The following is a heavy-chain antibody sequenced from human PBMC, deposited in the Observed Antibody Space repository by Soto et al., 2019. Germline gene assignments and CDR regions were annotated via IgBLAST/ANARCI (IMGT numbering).Heavy chain of an antibody. V-gene: IGHV1-69*13. J-gene: IGHJ6*02. Sequence: SVKVSCKASGGTFSSYAISWVRQAPGQGLEWMGGIIPIFGTANYAQKFQGRVTITADESTSTAYMELSRLRSEDTAVYYGARDNGGYNQYRYYGMDVWGQGTTVTVSS. CDR1: GGTFSSYA. D-gene: IGHD6-25*01. CDR2: IIPIFGTA. CDR3: ARDNGGYNQYRYYGMDV.